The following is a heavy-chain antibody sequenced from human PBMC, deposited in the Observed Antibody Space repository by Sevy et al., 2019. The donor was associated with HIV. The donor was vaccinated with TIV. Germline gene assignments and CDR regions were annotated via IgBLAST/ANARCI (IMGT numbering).Heavy chain of an antibody. CDR3: GRDGVVTAIDYYYGMDV. Sequence: GGSLRLSCAASGFTFSSYGMHWVRQAPGKGLEWVAVIWYDGSNKYYADSVKGRFTISRDNSKNTLYLQMNSLRAEDTAVYYCGRDGVVTAIDYYYGMDVWGQGTTVTVSS. D-gene: IGHD2-21*02. CDR2: IWYDGSNK. CDR1: GFTFSSYG. J-gene: IGHJ6*02. V-gene: IGHV3-33*01.